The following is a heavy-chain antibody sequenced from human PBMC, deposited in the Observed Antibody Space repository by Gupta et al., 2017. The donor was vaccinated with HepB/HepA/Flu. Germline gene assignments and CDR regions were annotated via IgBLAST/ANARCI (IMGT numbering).Heavy chain of an antibody. CDR3: ARDTRGPGTNIDYYMDV. CDR2: IYSGGST. D-gene: IGHD5-12*01. CDR1: GFTVSSNY. J-gene: IGHJ6*03. V-gene: IGHV3-53*01. Sequence: EVQLVESGGGLIQPGGSLRLSCAASGFTVSSNYMSWVRQAPGKGLEWVSVIYSGGSTYYADSVKGRFTISRDNSKNTLYLQMNSLRAEDTAVYYCARDTRGPGTNIDYYMDVWGKGTTVTVSS.